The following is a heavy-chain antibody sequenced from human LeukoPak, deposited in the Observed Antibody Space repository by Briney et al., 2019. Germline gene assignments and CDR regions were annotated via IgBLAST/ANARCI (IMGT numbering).Heavy chain of an antibody. Sequence: PGGSLRLSCAASGFTFDDYGMSWVRQAPGKGLEWVSGINWNGGSTGYADSVKGRFTISRDNAKNSLYLQMNSLRAEDTAVYYCARDYDYVWGSYRYYYYYMDVWGKGTTVTVSS. V-gene: IGHV3-20*04. J-gene: IGHJ6*03. CDR1: GFTFDDYG. CDR2: INWNGGST. CDR3: ARDYDYVWGSYRYYYYYMDV. D-gene: IGHD3-16*02.